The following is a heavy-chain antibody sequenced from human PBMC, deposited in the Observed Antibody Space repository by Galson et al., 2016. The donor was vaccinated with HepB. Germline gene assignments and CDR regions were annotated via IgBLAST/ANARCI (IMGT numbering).Heavy chain of an antibody. Sequence: SLRLSCAASGFTFTSYAMSWVRQAPVTGLEWVSGITGSGAGTYYADSVKGRVTISRDTSTTTLYLQMNSLRGEDTAVYYCTRIWTGTTDPPHYYYGRDVWGQGTTVTVSS. J-gene: IGHJ6*02. D-gene: IGHD1-1*01. CDR1: GFTFTSYA. CDR3: TRIWTGTTDPPHYYYGRDV. CDR2: ITGSGAGT. V-gene: IGHV3-23*01.